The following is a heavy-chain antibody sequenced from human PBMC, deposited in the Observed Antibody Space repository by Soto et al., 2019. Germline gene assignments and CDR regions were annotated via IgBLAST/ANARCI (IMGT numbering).Heavy chain of an antibody. CDR1: GGSISTSAYY. Sequence: QVQLLESGPGLVKPSQTLSLTCTVSGGSISTSAYYWTWIRQRPGKGLEWIGYIYSTGSTYYNPSLKSRVSMSVDTSNNQFFLMLTSVTAADTAVYYCATSVGATDLDYWGQGTLVTVSS. CDR2: IYSTGST. CDR3: ATSVGATDLDY. V-gene: IGHV4-31*03. J-gene: IGHJ4*02. D-gene: IGHD1-26*01.